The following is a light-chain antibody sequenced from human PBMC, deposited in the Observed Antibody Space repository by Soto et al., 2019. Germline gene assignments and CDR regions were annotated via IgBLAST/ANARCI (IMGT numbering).Light chain of an antibody. CDR1: QSISSW. CDR2: KAS. Sequence: DIQMNQSASTPSASVLDRILINLGASQSISSWLAWYQQKPGKAPKLLIYKASSLESGVPSRFSGSGSGTEFTLAISSLQPDDSATYYCQQYNDNWTFGQGTKV. CDR3: QQYNDNWT. V-gene: IGKV1-5*03. J-gene: IGKJ1*01.